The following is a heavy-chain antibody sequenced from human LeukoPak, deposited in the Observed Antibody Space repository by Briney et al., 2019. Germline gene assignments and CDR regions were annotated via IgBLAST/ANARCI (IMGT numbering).Heavy chain of an antibody. D-gene: IGHD2-15*01. V-gene: IGHV3-23*01. J-gene: IGHJ4*02. CDR1: GFTFSSYA. Sequence: GGSLRLSCAASGFTFSSYAMSWVRQAPWKGLEWVSAISGSGGSTYYADSAKGRFTISRDNSKNTLYLQMNSLRAEDTAVYYCAIWGGYCSGGSCPNYWGQGTLVTVSS. CDR2: ISGSGGST. CDR3: AIWGGYCSGGSCPNY.